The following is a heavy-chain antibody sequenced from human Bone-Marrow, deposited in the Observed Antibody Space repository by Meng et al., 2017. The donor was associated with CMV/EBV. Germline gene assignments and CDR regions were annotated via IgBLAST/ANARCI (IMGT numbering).Heavy chain of an antibody. CDR1: GFSFSRYG. CDR2: VQWHGREK. D-gene: IGHD4-17*01. CDR3: ARGWRLRVDY. V-gene: IGHV3-30*02. Sequence: GESLKISCTMSGFSFSRYGIHFFRLAPGKGLAWVAYVQWHGREKYYADSVKGRFTISRDNSENRVHLQIDSLRVDDTGVYYCARGWRLRVDYWGQGTLVTVSS. J-gene: IGHJ4*02.